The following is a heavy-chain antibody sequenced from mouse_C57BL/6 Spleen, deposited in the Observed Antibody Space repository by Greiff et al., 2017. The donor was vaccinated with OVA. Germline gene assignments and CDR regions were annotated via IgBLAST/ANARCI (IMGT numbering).Heavy chain of an antibody. CDR2: IGPGGGST. J-gene: IGHJ4*01. Sequence: VQLQQSGAELVKPGASVKLSCKASGYTFTDYYINWVKQRPGQGLEWIGKIGPGGGSTYYNDKFKGKATLTADKSSSADYMQLSSLTSEDSAVYFCARGAVVATRAMDYWGQGTSVTVSA. CDR1: GYTFTDYY. D-gene: IGHD1-1*01. V-gene: IGHV1-77*01. CDR3: ARGAVVATRAMDY.